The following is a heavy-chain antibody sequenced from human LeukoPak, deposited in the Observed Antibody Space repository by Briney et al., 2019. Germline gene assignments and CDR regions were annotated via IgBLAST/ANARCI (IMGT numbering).Heavy chain of an antibody. Sequence: PGRSLRLSCAASGFTFSSYGMSWVRQAAGKGLEWVSAISGSGGSTYYADSVKGRFTTSRDNSKNTLYLQMNSLRAEDTAVYYCARHGANYYYYYMDVWGKGTTVTVSS. CDR3: ARHGANYYYYYMDV. CDR1: GFTFSSYG. D-gene: IGHD3-16*01. V-gene: IGHV3-23*01. J-gene: IGHJ6*03. CDR2: ISGSGGST.